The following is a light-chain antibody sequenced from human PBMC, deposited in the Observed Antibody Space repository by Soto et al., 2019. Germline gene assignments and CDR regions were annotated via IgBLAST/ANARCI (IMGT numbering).Light chain of an antibody. CDR1: QSVNIN. CDR3: QQYNKWPRT. J-gene: IGKJ1*01. Sequence: TQSPATLSVSPGERATLSCRASQSVNINLAWYQQKPGQAPRLLIFGASSRANGIPARFSGSGSGTEFTLTISNLQTEDFVVYYCQQYNKWPRTFGQGTKV. CDR2: GAS. V-gene: IGKV3-15*01.